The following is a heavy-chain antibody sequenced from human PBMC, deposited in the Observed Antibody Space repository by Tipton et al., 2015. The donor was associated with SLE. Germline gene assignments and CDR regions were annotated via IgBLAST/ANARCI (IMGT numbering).Heavy chain of an antibody. D-gene: IGHD4-17*01. V-gene: IGHV4-59*01. CDR3: ARSDYGDDYWYSDL. CDR2: IYYSGST. Sequence: LRLSCTVSGGSISSYYWSWIRQPPGKGLEWIGYIYYSGSTNYNPSLKSRVTISVDTSKNQFSLKLSSVTAADTAVHYCARSDYGDDYWYSDLWGRGTLVTVSS. J-gene: IGHJ2*01. CDR1: GGSISSYY.